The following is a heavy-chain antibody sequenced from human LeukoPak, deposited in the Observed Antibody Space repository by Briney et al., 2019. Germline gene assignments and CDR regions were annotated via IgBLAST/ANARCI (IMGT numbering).Heavy chain of an antibody. D-gene: IGHD6-19*01. CDR2: INHSGST. CDR1: GGSFSGYY. Sequence: PSETLSLTCAVYGGSFSGYYWSWLRQPPGKGLEWIGEINHSGSTNYNPSLKSRVTISVDTSKNQFSLKLSSVTAADTAVYYCARRHWQIAVASWPPLFDYWGQGTLVTVSS. V-gene: IGHV4-34*01. J-gene: IGHJ4*02. CDR3: ARRHWQIAVASWPPLFDY.